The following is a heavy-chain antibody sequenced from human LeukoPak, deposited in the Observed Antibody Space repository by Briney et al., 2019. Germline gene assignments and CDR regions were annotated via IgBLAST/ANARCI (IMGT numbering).Heavy chain of an antibody. V-gene: IGHV3-21*01. Sequence: GGSLRLSCAASGFTFSSYSMNWVRQAPGKGLEWVSSISSSSSYIYYADSVKGRFTISRDNAKNSLYLQINSLRAEDTAVYYCARGPVLRFLEWLLFFDYWGQGTLVTVSS. D-gene: IGHD3-3*01. J-gene: IGHJ4*02. CDR3: ARGPVLRFLEWLLFFDY. CDR1: GFTFSSYS. CDR2: ISSSSSYI.